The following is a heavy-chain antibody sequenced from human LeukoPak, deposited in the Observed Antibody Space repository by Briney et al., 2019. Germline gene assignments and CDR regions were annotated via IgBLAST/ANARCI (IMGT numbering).Heavy chain of an antibody. V-gene: IGHV3-48*04. CDR3: ARDLAGIAAAASDY. J-gene: IGHJ4*02. D-gene: IGHD6-13*01. CDR2: ISSSSSTI. CDR1: GFTFSSYS. Sequence: GGSLRLSCAASGFTFSSYSMNWVRQAPGKGLEWVSYISSSSSTIYYADSVKGRFTISRDNAKNSLYLQMNSLRAEDTAVYYCARDLAGIAAAASDYWGQGTLVTVSS.